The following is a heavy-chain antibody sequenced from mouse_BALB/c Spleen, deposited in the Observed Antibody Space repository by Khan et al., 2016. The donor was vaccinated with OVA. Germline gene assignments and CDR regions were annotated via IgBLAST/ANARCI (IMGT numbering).Heavy chain of an antibody. CDR3: ARAYYYGAWFAY. CDR2: IWAGGST. J-gene: IGHJ3*01. Sequence: QVQLKQSGPGLVAPSQSLSITCTVSGFSLTTYGVHWVRQPPGKGLEWLGVIWAGGSTNYNSALMSRLNISKDNSKSQVFLKMNSLQTDDTAMYYCARAYYYGAWFAYWGQGTLVTVAA. D-gene: IGHD1-1*01. V-gene: IGHV2-9*02. CDR1: GFSLTTYG.